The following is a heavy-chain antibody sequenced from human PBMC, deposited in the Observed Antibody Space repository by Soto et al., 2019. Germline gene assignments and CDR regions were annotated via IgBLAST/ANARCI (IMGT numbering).Heavy chain of an antibody. CDR1: GVSISSDY. CDR3: ARGGAPISIFGVVMSLFDP. D-gene: IGHD3-3*01. Sequence: SETLSLTCSVSGVSISSDYWSWIRQPPGKGLEWIGYVYYSGSTNYNPSLKSRITISVDTSKNQFSLKLSSLTAADTAVYYCARGGAPISIFGVVMSLFDPWGQGTLVTVSS. V-gene: IGHV4-59*01. J-gene: IGHJ5*02. CDR2: VYYSGST.